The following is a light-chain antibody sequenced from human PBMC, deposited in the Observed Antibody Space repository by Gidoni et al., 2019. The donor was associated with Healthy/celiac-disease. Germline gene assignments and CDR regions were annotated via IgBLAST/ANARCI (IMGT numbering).Light chain of an antibody. CDR1: QGISNY. V-gene: IGKV1-27*01. CDR3: QKYNSAPP. Sequence: DIQMTQSPSSLSASVGDRVTITCRASQGISNYLAWYQQKPGKVPKLLIYAASTLQSGVPSRFSGSGSGTDFTLTISSLQPEDVAPYYCQKYNSAPPFGQGTRLEIK. J-gene: IGKJ5*01. CDR2: AAS.